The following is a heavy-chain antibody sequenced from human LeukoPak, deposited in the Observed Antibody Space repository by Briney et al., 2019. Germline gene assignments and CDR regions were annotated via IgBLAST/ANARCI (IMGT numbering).Heavy chain of an antibody. V-gene: IGHV1-46*01. D-gene: IGHD3-22*01. CDR3: ARDRRYYDSSGPGVSDY. Sequence: ASVKVSCKASGYTFTSYYMHLVRQAPGQGLEWMGIINPSGGSTSYAQRFQGRVTMTRDTSTSTVYMELSSLRSEDTAVYYCARDRRYYDSSGPGVSDYWGHVTLVTVSS. CDR2: INPSGGST. CDR1: GYTFTSYY. J-gene: IGHJ4*01.